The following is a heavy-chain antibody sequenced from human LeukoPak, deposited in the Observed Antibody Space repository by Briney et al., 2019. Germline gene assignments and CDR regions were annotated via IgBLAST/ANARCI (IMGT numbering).Heavy chain of an antibody. CDR1: GGSMSIYY. D-gene: IGHD2-15*01. CDR2: IHYSGST. V-gene: IGHV4-59*08. J-gene: IGHJ3*01. CDR3: ARHHLVVGAIT. Sequence: PSETLSLTCSVAGGSMSIYYWSWIRQPPGKGLEWIAYIHYSGSTNYNPSLKSRVTVSVDTSKTRFSLTLSSVTAADTAVYYCARHHLVVGAITWGQGTMVTVSS.